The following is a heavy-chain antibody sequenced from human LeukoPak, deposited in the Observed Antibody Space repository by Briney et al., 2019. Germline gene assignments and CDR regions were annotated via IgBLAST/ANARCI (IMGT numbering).Heavy chain of an antibody. CDR1: GFTFSSFG. CDR2: IWYDASNK. Sequence: PGGSLTLSCAPSGFTFSSFGMHWVRQAPGKGLEWVAVIWYDASNKYYVDSVKGRFTISRDNSKNTLYLQMNSLRDDDTAVYYCVRGVGVSRFNYLDPWGQGTLVIVSS. CDR3: VRGVGVSRFNYLDP. D-gene: IGHD1-7*01. J-gene: IGHJ5*02. V-gene: IGHV3-33*01.